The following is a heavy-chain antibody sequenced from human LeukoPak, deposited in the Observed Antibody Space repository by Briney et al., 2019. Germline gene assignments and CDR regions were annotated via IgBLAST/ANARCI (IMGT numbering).Heavy chain of an antibody. J-gene: IGHJ6*02. V-gene: IGHV3-21*01. Sequence: GGSLRLSCAASGFTFSSYSMNWVRQAPGKGLEWVSSISSSSSYIYYADSVKGRFTISRDNAKNSLYLQMNSLRAEDTAVYYCARDLNDFWSGINYYYYYGMDVWGRGTTVTVSS. CDR1: GFTFSSYS. CDR2: ISSSSSYI. D-gene: IGHD3-3*01. CDR3: ARDLNDFWSGINYYYYYGMDV.